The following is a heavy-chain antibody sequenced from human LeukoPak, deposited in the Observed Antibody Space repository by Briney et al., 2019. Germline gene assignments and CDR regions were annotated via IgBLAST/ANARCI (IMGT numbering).Heavy chain of an antibody. CDR3: AIALRFLEWLSPLYYMDV. Sequence: SGGSLRLSCAASGFTFSSYAMSWVRQAPGKGLEWVAFIRYDGSNKYYADSVKGRFTISRDNSKNTLYLQMNSLRAEDTAVYYCAIALRFLEWLSPLYYMDVWGKGTTVTVSS. J-gene: IGHJ6*03. V-gene: IGHV3-30*02. CDR1: GFTFSSYA. CDR2: IRYDGSNK. D-gene: IGHD3-3*01.